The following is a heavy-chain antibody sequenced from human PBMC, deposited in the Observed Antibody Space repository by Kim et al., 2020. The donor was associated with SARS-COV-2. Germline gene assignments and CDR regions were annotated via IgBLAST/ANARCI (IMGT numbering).Heavy chain of an antibody. D-gene: IGHD2-15*01. J-gene: IGHJ6*02. CDR3: ARHLKYCAGGNCYGTSYYYAIDV. Sequence: SETLSLTCTVSGGSISGYYWSWIRQPPGKGLEWIGYIFYSGSTNYNPSLKTRVSISVDTSKNQFSLKLSSVTAADTAVYYCARHLKYCAGGNCYGTSYYYAIDVWGQGTAVTVSS. V-gene: IGHV4-59*08. CDR2: IFYSGST. CDR1: GGSISGYY.